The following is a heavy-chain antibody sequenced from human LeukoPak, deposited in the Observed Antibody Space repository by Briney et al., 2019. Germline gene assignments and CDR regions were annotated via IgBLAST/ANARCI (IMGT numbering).Heavy chain of an antibody. CDR1: GYTFTGYY. D-gene: IGHD3-10*01. V-gene: IGHV1-2*02. J-gene: IGHJ4*02. CDR3: ARVPFDGWFGEFPFDY. CDR2: INPNSGGT. Sequence: ASVTVSCKASGYTFTGYYMHWVRQAPGQGLEWMGWINPNSGGTNYAQKFQGRVTMTRDTSISTAYMELSRLRSDDTAVYYCARVPFDGWFGEFPFDYWGQGTLVTVSS.